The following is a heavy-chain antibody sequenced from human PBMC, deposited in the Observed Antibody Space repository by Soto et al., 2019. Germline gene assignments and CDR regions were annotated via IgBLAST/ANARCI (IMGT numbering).Heavy chain of an antibody. CDR3: APTWDPHYYYYGMDV. Sequence: EVHLVESGGGLVQPGGSLRLSCAASGFTFSSYEMNWVRQAPGKGLEWVSYISSSGSTIYYADSVKGRFTISRDNAKNSLYLQMNSLRAEDTAVYYCAPTWDPHYYYYGMDVWGQGTTVTVSS. CDR2: ISSSGSTI. D-gene: IGHD1-26*01. V-gene: IGHV3-48*03. J-gene: IGHJ6*02. CDR1: GFTFSSYE.